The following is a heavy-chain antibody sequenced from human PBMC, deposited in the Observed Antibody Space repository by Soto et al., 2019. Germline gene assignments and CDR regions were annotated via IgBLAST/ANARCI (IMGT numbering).Heavy chain of an antibody. Sequence: ETLSLTCAVSGGSISSYYWGWIRQPPGKGLEWVGYIYYSGSTKYNPSLTSRVTISVDTSKNQFSLKLSSVTAADTAVYYCARREGQLAAFDIWGQGTLVTVSS. CDR3: ARREGQLAAFDI. J-gene: IGHJ3*02. CDR1: GGSISSYY. CDR2: IYYSGST. D-gene: IGHD6-13*01. V-gene: IGHV4-59*01.